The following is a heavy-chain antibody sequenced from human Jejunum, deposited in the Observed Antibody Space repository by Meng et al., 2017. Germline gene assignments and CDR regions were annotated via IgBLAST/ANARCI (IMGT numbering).Heavy chain of an antibody. D-gene: IGHD2-8*01. J-gene: IGHJ4*02. CDR1: GDSVSSNSAA. CDR3: AYERTNSYYFDY. Sequence: LQQSGPGLGKPSQTLSLTWAISGDSVSSNSAAWSWIRQSPSRGLEWLGRTYYRSKWYNDYAISVKGRITINPDTSKNQFSLQLNSVTPEDTAVYYCAYERTNSYYFDYWGQGTLVTVSS. V-gene: IGHV6-1*01. CDR2: TYYRSKWYN.